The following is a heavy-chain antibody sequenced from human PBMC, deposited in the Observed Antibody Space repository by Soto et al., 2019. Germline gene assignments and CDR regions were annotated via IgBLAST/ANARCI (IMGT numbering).Heavy chain of an antibody. CDR2: ISYDGSNK. V-gene: IGHV3-30-3*01. Sequence: SLRLSCAASGFTFSSYAMHWVRQAPGKVLEWVAVISYDGSNKYYADSVKGRFTISRDNSKNTLYLQMNSLRAEDTAVYYCARGGSYYFSWFDPWGQGTLVTVSS. D-gene: IGHD1-26*01. J-gene: IGHJ5*02. CDR3: ARGGSYYFSWFDP. CDR1: GFTFSSYA.